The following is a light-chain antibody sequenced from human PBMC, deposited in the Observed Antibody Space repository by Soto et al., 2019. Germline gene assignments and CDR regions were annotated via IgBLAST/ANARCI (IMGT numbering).Light chain of an antibody. CDR1: QTISSY. J-gene: IGKJ1*01. CDR2: SAS. Sequence: DIQMTQSPSSLSASVGDSVTISCRASQTISSYLNWYQQQPGKAPKLLIYSASNLQTGVPSRFSGSGSGTEFALTISSLQPDDFATYYCQHFNSYPWTFGQGTKVDIK. CDR3: QHFNSYPWT. V-gene: IGKV1-9*01.